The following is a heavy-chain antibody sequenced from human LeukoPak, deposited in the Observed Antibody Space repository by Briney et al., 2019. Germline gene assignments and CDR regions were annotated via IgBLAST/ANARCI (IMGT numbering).Heavy chain of an antibody. CDR1: GGTFSSYA. V-gene: IGHV1-69*13. CDR2: IIPIFGTA. Sequence: ASVKVSCKASGGTFSSYAISWVRQAPGQGLEWMGGIIPIFGTANYAQKFQGRVTITAGESTSTAYMGLSSLRSEDTAVYYCASFGYSSGWDYWGQGTLVTVSS. J-gene: IGHJ4*02. D-gene: IGHD6-19*01. CDR3: ASFGYSSGWDY.